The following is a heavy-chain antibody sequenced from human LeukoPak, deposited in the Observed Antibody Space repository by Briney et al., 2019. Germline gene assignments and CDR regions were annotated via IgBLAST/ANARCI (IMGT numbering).Heavy chain of an antibody. J-gene: IGHJ4*02. V-gene: IGHV3-23*01. CDR1: GFTFSTYT. CDR3: AKDLSYSSTWRTADY. D-gene: IGHD6-13*01. Sequence: GGSLRLSCAASGFTFSTYTMNWVRQAPREGLEWVSVISASGDTTYYADSVRGRFTISRDNSKNALYLQMNSLRAEDTAVYYCAKDLSYSSTWRTADYWGQGTLVTVSS. CDR2: ISASGDTT.